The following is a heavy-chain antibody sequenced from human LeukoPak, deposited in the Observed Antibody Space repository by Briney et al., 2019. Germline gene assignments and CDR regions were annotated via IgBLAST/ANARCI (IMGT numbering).Heavy chain of an antibody. CDR3: AKDRASLSIAVPFDY. J-gene: IGHJ4*02. V-gene: IGHV3-53*01. CDR1: GFTVSSNY. Sequence: GGSLRLSCVASGFTVSSNYMSWVRQAPGKGLEWVSVIYSGGSTYYADSVKGRFTISRDNSKNTLYLQMNSLRAEDTAVYYCAKDRASLSIAVPFDYWGQGTLVTVSS. CDR2: IYSGGST. D-gene: IGHD6-6*01.